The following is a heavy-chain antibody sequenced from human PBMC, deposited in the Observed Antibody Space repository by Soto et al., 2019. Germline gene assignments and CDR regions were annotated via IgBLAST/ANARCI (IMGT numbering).Heavy chain of an antibody. J-gene: IGHJ4*02. CDR3: ARASRVVIFDY. CDR1: GGSISSYY. CDR2: IYYSGST. V-gene: IGHV4-59*01. Sequence: PSETLFLTCTVSGGSISSYYWSWIRQPPGKGLEWIGYIYYSGSTNYNPSLKSRVTISVDTSKNQFSLKLSSVTAADTAVYYCARASRVVIFDYWGQGTLVTVSS. D-gene: IGHD3-3*01.